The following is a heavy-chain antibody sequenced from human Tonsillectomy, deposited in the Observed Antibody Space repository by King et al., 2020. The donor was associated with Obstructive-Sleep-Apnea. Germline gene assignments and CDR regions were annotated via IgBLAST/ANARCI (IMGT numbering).Heavy chain of an antibody. Sequence: DVQLVESGGGLLQPGRSLRLSCAASGFTFDEYGMHWVRQAPGKGLEWVAGISWNSGSIVYADYVRGRFTISRDNAKNSLYLQMNSLRAEDTAFYYCAKADYGDSTYYFDSWGQGTLVTVSS. V-gene: IGHV3-9*01. D-gene: IGHD4-17*01. CDR3: AKADYGDSTYYFDS. J-gene: IGHJ4*02. CDR1: GFTFDEYG. CDR2: ISWNSGSI.